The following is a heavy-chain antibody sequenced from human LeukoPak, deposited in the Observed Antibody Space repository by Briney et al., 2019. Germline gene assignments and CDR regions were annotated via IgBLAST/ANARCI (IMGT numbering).Heavy chain of an antibody. CDR1: GSTFTSSA. Sequence: SVKVSCKASGSTFTSSAMQWVRQARGQRLEWIGWIVVGSGNTNYAQGFQERDTITRDMSTRTAYMELSSLRSEDTAVYYCAAESPNSSGWYDYWGQGTLVTVSS. J-gene: IGHJ4*02. CDR2: IVVGSGNT. V-gene: IGHV1-58*02. D-gene: IGHD6-19*01. CDR3: AAESPNSSGWYDY.